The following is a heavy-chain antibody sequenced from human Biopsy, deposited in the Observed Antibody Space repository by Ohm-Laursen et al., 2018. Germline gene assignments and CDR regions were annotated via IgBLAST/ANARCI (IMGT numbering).Heavy chain of an antibody. D-gene: IGHD4-23*01. Sequence: PSETLSLTCTVSGGSFTGHYWSWIRQPPGKGLEWTGHISYTGYTSYKSSLKSRVTISLDTSRKHFSLRLTSLAAADTAVYYCARGSNEYGGLYVPHWGQGTLVTVSS. J-gene: IGHJ4*02. CDR3: ARGSNEYGGLYVPH. V-gene: IGHV4-59*11. CDR1: GGSFTGHY. CDR2: ISYTGYT.